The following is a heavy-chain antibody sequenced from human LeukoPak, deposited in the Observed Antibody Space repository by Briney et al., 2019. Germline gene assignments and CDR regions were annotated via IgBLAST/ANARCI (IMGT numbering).Heavy chain of an antibody. CDR3: ARGAAYSSSPVDY. CDR2: IYYSGST. CDR1: GGSISSGFYY. Sequence: SQTLSLTCTVSGGSISSGFYYWSWIRQPPGKGLEWIGYIYYSGSTNYNPSLKSRVTISVDTSKNQFSLKLSSVTAADTAVYYCARGAAYSSSPVDYWGQGTLVTVSS. V-gene: IGHV4-61*01. J-gene: IGHJ4*02. D-gene: IGHD6-6*01.